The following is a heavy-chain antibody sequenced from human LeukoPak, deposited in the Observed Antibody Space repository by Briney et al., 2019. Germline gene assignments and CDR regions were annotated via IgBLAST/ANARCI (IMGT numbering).Heavy chain of an antibody. CDR1: SKAFRGYY. CDR3: ARRTKFRPFDY. Sequence: DTLSLTQHLYSKAFRGYYWTCLRKPPGKELEWIGEINHSGSTNYNPSLKSRVTISVDTSKNQFSLKLSSVTAADTAVYYCARRTKFRPFDYWGQGTLVTVSS. J-gene: IGHJ4*02. V-gene: IGHV4-34*01. CDR2: INHSGST. D-gene: IGHD1-7*01.